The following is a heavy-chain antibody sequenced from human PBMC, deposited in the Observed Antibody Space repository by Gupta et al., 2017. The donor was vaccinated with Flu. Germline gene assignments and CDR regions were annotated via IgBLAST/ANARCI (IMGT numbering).Heavy chain of an antibody. V-gene: IGHV3-74*01. Sequence: VQLVESGGGLVQPGGSLRLSCAVSGFNFSSYWMHWVRQAPGKGLEWVSRINGDGSYADYADSVKGRFTFSRDNAKNTLFLQMNSLRAEDSAVYYCTRGTSAAYSTPLGDYWGQGTLVTVSS. CDR1: GFNFSSYW. J-gene: IGHJ4*02. CDR3: TRGTSAAYSTPLGDY. CDR2: INGDGSYA. D-gene: IGHD5-12*01.